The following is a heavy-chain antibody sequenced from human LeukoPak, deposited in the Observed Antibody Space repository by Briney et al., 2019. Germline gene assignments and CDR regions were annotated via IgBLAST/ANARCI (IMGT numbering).Heavy chain of an antibody. V-gene: IGHV4-59*12. CDR1: GGSISSYY. D-gene: IGHD2-2*02. J-gene: IGHJ5*02. CDR2: IYYSGST. CDR3: AKDIECSSTNCHRDWFDP. Sequence: PSETLSLTCTVSGGSISSYYWSWIRQPPGKGLEWIGYIYYSGSTNYNPSLKSRVTISVDTSKNQFSLKLSSVTAADTALYYCAKDIECSSTNCHRDWFDPWGQGTRVTVSS.